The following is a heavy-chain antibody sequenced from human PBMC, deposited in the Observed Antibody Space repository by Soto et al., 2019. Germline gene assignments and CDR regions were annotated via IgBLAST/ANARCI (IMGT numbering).Heavy chain of an antibody. CDR1: GYTFTSYG. CDR2: ISAYNGNT. V-gene: IGHV1-18*01. Sequence: QVQLVQSGAEVKKPGASVKVSCKASGYTFTSYGISWVRQAPGQGLEWMGWISAYNGNTNYAQKLPGRVTIATNTSTSTAYMELRSLRSDDTAVYYCARDGGPDYGDYLSMAFDIWGQGTMVTVSS. D-gene: IGHD4-17*01. J-gene: IGHJ3*02. CDR3: ARDGGPDYGDYLSMAFDI.